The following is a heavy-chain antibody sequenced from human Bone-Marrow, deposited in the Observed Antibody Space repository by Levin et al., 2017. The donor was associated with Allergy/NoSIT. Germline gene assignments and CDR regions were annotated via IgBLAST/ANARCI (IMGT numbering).Heavy chain of an antibody. J-gene: IGHJ3*02. V-gene: IGHV4-59*08. Sequence: SETLSLTCTVSGGSIGSYYWSWIRQPPGKGLEWMGFIHNSGNTNYNPSLKSRGTISVDTSKDQFSLKLTSVTAADTAVYYCARSYDYVWGIYRHAFDIWGQGILVTVSS. D-gene: IGHD3-16*02. CDR3: ARSYDYVWGIYRHAFDI. CDR2: IHNSGNT. CDR1: GGSIGSYY.